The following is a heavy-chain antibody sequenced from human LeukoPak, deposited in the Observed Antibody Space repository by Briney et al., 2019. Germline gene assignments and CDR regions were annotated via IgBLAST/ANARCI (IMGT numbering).Heavy chain of an antibody. CDR2: IYHSGST. V-gene: IGHV4-30-2*01. J-gene: IGHJ4*02. CDR1: GGSISSGGYY. CDR3: ARQYSYGTFDY. Sequence: SQTLSLTCTVSGGSISSGGYYWSWIRQHPGKGLEWIGYIYHSGSTYYNPSLKSRVTISVDRSKNQFSLKLSSVTAADAAVYYCARQYSYGTFDYWGQGTLVTVSS. D-gene: IGHD5-18*01.